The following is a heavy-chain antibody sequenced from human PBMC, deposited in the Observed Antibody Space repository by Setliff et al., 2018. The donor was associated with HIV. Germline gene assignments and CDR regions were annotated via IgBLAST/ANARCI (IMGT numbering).Heavy chain of an antibody. Sequence: SETLSLTCTVSAGSISTSSYYWGWIRQPPGKGLEWIGSIYYSGTTYYNPSLKSRVTISVDTSKNQFSLKVNSVTAADTAVYYCARSGPNKWIHLYHWAQGALVTVSS. J-gene: IGHJ5*02. CDR3: ARSGPNKWIHLYH. CDR2: IYYSGTT. CDR1: AGSISTSSYY. V-gene: IGHV4-39*01. D-gene: IGHD5-18*01.